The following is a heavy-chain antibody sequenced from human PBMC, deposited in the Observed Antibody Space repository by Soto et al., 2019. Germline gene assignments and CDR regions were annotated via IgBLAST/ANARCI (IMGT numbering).Heavy chain of an antibody. CDR3: ATAYGYKGYGA. CDR2: INHSGST. V-gene: IGHV4-34*01. J-gene: IGHJ5*02. CDR1: GESFSGYF. Sequence: QVRLQQWGAGLLKPSETLSLTCAVFGESFSGYFWSWIRQAPGKGLEWIGEINHSGSTNYNPSLTRRVTISVRTSTREFSLTLRSVSAAHTAVYYCATAYGYKGYGAWGQGSLVIVSS. D-gene: IGHD5-12*01.